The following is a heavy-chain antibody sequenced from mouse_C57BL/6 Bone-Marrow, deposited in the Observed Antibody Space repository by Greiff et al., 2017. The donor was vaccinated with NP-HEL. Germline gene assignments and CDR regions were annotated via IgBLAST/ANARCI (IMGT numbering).Heavy chain of an antibody. J-gene: IGHJ3*01. CDR2: IYPRSGNT. V-gene: IGHV1-81*01. CDR3: ARLGVAAWFAY. Sequence: QVQLQQSGAELARPGASVKLSCKASGYTFTSYGVSWVKQRTGQGLEWIGEIYPRSGNTYYNEQFKGKATLTADKSSSTAYMELRSLTSEDSAVYFCARLGVAAWFAYWGQGTLVTVSA. CDR1: GYTFTSYG.